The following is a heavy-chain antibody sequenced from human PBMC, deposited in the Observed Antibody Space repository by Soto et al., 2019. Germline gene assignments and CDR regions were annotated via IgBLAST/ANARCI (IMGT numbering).Heavy chain of an antibody. V-gene: IGHV4-34*01. CDR2: INHSGST. CDR3: ARWDSGYSSSWFYYYYGMDV. J-gene: IGHJ6*02. CDR1: GGSLSGYY. Sequence: PSETLSLTCAVYGGSLSGYYWGRTRQPPGKGREWIGEINHSGSTNYTQSLKSRVTISVDTSKKQFSLKLSSVTAAATAVYYCARWDSGYSSSWFYYYYGMDVWGQGTTVTV. D-gene: IGHD6-13*01.